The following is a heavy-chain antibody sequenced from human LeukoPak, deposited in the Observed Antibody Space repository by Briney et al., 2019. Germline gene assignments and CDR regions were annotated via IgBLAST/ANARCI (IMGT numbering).Heavy chain of an antibody. CDR3: VREGEGPLSKDFDY. CDR2: IGPHSTFT. CDR1: GFTFTDHY. V-gene: IGHV1-2*02. D-gene: IGHD2/OR15-2a*01. J-gene: IGHJ4*02. Sequence: GASVKVSCKSSGFTFTDHYIHWVRQGPGQGLEWMGYIGPHSTFTSSPQEFQGRVTMTRDASMSTAYMGLTRLTSDDTAVYYCVREGEGPLSKDFDYWGQGTLVTVSS.